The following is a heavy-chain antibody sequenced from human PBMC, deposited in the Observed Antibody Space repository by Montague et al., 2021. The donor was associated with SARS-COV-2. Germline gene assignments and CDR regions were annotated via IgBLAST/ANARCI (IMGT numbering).Heavy chain of an antibody. Sequence: TLSLTCNVSGGSISSADFYWSWIRQHPGKGLEWIGYIYYGGGSYFNPSLEGRVSMSVDTSKNQFSLRLTSVTAADTAVYYCARGPSGSWPPRNWFAPWGLGTLVTVSS. CDR1: GGSISSADFY. J-gene: IGHJ5*02. CDR2: IYYGGGS. D-gene: IGHD6-13*01. V-gene: IGHV4-31*03. CDR3: ARGPSGSWPPRNWFAP.